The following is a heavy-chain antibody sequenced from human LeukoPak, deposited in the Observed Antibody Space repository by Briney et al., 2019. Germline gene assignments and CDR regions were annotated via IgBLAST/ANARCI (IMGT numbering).Heavy chain of an antibody. J-gene: IGHJ4*02. CDR3: AKDDSGWHPLELDN. CDR1: GFTFSNYV. CDR2: ISGSGRST. Sequence: GGSLRLSCAASGFTFSNYVMNWVRQAPGKGLEWVSGISGSGRSTYYADSVKGRFTISRHSSKNTLYLQMNSLRAEDTAVYYCAKDDSGWHPLELDNWGQGTLVTVSS. V-gene: IGHV3-23*01. D-gene: IGHD6-19*01.